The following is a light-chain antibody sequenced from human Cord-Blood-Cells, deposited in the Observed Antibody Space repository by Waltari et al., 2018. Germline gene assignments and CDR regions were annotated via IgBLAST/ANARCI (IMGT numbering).Light chain of an antibody. CDR1: NSGSQS. Sequence: SYVLTQPPSVSVAPGKTARITCGGNNSGSQSVHWYQQKPGQAPVLVVYDDSDRPSGIPERFSGSNSGNTATLTISRVEAGDEADYYCQVWDSSSDHRVFGGGTKLTVL. V-gene: IGLV3-21*03. J-gene: IGLJ3*02. CDR2: DDS. CDR3: QVWDSSSDHRV.